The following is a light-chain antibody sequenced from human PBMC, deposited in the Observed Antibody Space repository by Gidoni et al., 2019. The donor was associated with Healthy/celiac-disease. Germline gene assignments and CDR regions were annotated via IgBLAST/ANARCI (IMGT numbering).Light chain of an antibody. V-gene: IGKV3-20*01. J-gene: IGKJ4*01. CDR2: GAS. CDR3: QQYGSSTLT. Sequence: EIVLTQSPGTLSLSPGEIATLSCRASQSVSSSYLAWYQQKPGQAPRLLIYGASSRATVIPDRFSGSGSGTDLTLTISRLEPEDFAVYYCQQYGSSTLTFGGGT. CDR1: QSVSSSY.